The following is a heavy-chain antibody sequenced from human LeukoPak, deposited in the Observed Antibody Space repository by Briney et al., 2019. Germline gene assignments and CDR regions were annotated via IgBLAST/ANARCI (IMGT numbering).Heavy chain of an antibody. CDR2: ISYDGSNK. J-gene: IGHJ6*02. CDR3: AKDAFVEATIPYYYYYGMDV. CDR1: GFTFSSYG. V-gene: IGHV3-30*18. D-gene: IGHD5-12*01. Sequence: PGRSLRLSCAASGFTFSSYGMHWVRQAPGKGLEWVAVISYDGSNKYYADSVKGRFTISRDNSKNTLYLQMNSLRAEDTAVYYCAKDAFVEATIPYYYYYGMDVWGRGTTVTVSS.